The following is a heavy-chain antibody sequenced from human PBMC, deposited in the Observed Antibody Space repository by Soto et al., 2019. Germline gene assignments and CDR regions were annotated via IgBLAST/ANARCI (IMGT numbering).Heavy chain of an antibody. D-gene: IGHD6-19*01. CDR2: INAGNGNT. V-gene: IGHV1-3*01. Sequence: ASVKVSCKASGYTFTSYAMHWVRQAPGQRLEWMGWINAGNGNTKYSQKFQGRVTITRDTSASTAYMELSSLRSEDTAVYYCARENAVHIAVANGRFDPWGQGTLVTVSS. CDR1: GYTFTSYA. CDR3: ARENAVHIAVANGRFDP. J-gene: IGHJ5*02.